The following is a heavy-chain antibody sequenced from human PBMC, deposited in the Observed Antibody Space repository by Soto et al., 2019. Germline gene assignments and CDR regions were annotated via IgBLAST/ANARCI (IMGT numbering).Heavy chain of an antibody. J-gene: IGHJ6*02. CDR2: IYYSGST. D-gene: IGHD6-13*01. CDR1: GGSISSGGYY. CDR3: AREVGYSSSPSGGMDV. Sequence: PSETLSLTCTFSGGSISSGGYYWSWIRQHPGKGLEWIGYIYYSGSTYYNPSLKSRVTISVDTSKNQFSLKLSSVTAADTAVYYCAREVGYSSSPSGGMDVWGQGTTVTVSS. V-gene: IGHV4-31*03.